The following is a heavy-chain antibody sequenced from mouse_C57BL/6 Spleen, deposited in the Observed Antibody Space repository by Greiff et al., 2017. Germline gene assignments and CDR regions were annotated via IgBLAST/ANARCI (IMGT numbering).Heavy chain of an antibody. CDR2: ISYDGSN. J-gene: IGHJ2*01. CDR3: ARVDYYGSDY. D-gene: IGHD1-1*01. V-gene: IGHV3-6*01. CDR1: GYSITSGYY. Sequence: EVQLVESGPGLVKPSQSLSLTCSVTGYSITSGYYWNWIRQFPGNKLEWMGYISYDGSNNYNPSLKNRISITRDTSKNQFFLKLNSVTTEDTATYYCARVDYYGSDYWGQGTTLTVSS.